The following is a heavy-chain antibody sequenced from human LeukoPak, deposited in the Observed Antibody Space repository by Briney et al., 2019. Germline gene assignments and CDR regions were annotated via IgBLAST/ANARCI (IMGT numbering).Heavy chain of an antibody. V-gene: IGHV3-11*06. CDR2: ISSSSSYI. Sequence: GGSLGLSCAASGLTFSDYYMSWIRQAPGKGLEWVSSISSSSSYIYYADSVKGRFTISRDNAKNSLYLQMNSLRAEDTAVYYCARGGRATSYDYWGQGTLVTVSS. D-gene: IGHD5-12*01. CDR1: GLTFSDYY. CDR3: ARGGRATSYDY. J-gene: IGHJ4*02.